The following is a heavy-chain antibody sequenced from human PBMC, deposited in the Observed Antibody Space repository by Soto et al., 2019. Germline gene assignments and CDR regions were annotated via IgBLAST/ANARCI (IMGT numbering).Heavy chain of an antibody. D-gene: IGHD2-2*01. CDR2: ISSSSSYT. V-gene: IGHV3-11*05. CDR3: ARTPALVVPAAMHYWYFDL. Sequence: QVQLVESGGGLVKPGGSLRLSCAASGFTFSDYYMSWIRQAPGKGLEWVSYISSSSSYTNYADSVKGRFTISRDNAKNSQYLQMNSLRAEDTAVYYCARTPALVVPAAMHYWYFDLWGRGTLVTVSS. J-gene: IGHJ2*01. CDR1: GFTFSDYY.